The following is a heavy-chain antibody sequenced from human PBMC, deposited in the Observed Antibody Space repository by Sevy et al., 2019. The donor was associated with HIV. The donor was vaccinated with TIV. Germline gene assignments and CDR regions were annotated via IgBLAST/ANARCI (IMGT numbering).Heavy chain of an antibody. V-gene: IGHV1-18*01. J-gene: IGHJ4*02. CDR3: ARDLDKMYHDFWSGYYSFDY. CDR2: ISAYNGNT. D-gene: IGHD3-3*01. Sequence: ASVKVSCKASGYTFTSYGISWVRQAPGQGLEWMVWISAYNGNTNYSQKLQGRVTMTTDTSTSTAYMELRSLRSDDTAVYYCARDLDKMYHDFWSGYYSFDYWGQGTLVTVSS. CDR1: GYTFTSYG.